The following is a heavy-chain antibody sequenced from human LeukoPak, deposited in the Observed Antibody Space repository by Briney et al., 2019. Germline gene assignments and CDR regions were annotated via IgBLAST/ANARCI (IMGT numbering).Heavy chain of an antibody. J-gene: IGHJ4*02. CDR2: IKSKTDGGTT. CDR3: TTDFYSSGLDY. V-gene: IGHV3-15*01. Sequence: PGGSLRLSCAASGFTFSNAWMSWVRQAPGKGLEWVGRIKSKTDGGTTDYAAPVKGRFTISRDGSKNTLYLQMNSLKTEDTAVYYCTTDFYSSGLDYWGQGTLVTVSS. CDR1: GFTFSNAW. D-gene: IGHD6-19*01.